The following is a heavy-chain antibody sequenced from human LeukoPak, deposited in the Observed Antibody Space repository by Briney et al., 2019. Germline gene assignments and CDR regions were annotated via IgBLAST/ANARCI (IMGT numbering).Heavy chain of an antibody. CDR2: IYSSGTT. D-gene: IGHD3-22*01. Sequence: PSETLSLTCTVSGDSSSNYYWNWIRQPAGKGLEWIGRIYSSGTTAYSTSLKDRVTMSVDTSKKQFSLNLRSVTAADTARYFCALLGSSALDFWGQGILVIVSS. CDR3: ALLGSSALDF. J-gene: IGHJ4*02. V-gene: IGHV4-4*07. CDR1: GDSSSNYY.